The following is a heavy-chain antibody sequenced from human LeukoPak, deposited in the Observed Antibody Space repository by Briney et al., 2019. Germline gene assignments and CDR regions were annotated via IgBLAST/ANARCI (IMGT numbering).Heavy chain of an antibody. V-gene: IGHV1-2*02. Sequence: GASVKVSFKASGYTFTGYYMHWVRQAPGQGLEWMGWINPNSGGTNYAQKFQGRVTMTRDTSISTAYMELSRLRSDDTAVYYCARFGSVVVAATPTQRRLQHWGQGTLVTVSS. D-gene: IGHD2-15*01. J-gene: IGHJ1*01. CDR3: ARFGSVVVAATPTQRRLQH. CDR2: INPNSGGT. CDR1: GYTFTGYY.